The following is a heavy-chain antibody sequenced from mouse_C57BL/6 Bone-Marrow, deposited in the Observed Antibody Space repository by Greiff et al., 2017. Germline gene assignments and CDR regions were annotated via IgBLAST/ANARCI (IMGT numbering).Heavy chain of an antibody. Sequence: EVKLVESGGDLVKPGGSLKLSCAASGFPFSSYGMSWVRQTPDKRLEWVATISSGGSYTYYPDSVKGRFTISRDNAKNTLYLQMSSLKSEDTAMYYCARHGGTTVRFAYWGQGTLVTVSA. D-gene: IGHD1-1*01. V-gene: IGHV5-6*02. CDR1: GFPFSSYG. J-gene: IGHJ3*01. CDR3: ARHGGTTVRFAY. CDR2: ISSGGSYT.